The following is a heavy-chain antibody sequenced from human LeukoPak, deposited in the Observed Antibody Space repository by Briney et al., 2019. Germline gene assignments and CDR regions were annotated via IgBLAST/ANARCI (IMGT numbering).Heavy chain of an antibody. Sequence: PRGSLRLSCAASGFTFSDHYMDWVRQAPGKGLEWVCRIRNKANSYTTEYAASVKGRFSISRDESENLVYLQMNSLKTEDTAVYYCARGPSMSTTHTAYYYGMDVWGKGTTVTVSS. CDR3: ARGPSMSTTHTAYYYGMDV. D-gene: IGHD1-1*01. CDR2: IRNKANSYTT. CDR1: GFTFSDHY. V-gene: IGHV3-72*01. J-gene: IGHJ6*04.